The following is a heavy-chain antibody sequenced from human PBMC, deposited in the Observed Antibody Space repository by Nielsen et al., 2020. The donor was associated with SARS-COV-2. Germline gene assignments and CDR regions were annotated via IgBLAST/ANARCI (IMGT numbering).Heavy chain of an antibody. Sequence: SETLSLTCSVSGDSISGYYWNWIRQPPGKGLEWIGYIYYPGIYRGITNYHPSLNSRVTISLDTSKNQFSLDLTSVTAADTAVYYCARGTSAIAAAALDPWGQGTLVTVSS. D-gene: IGHD6-13*01. CDR3: ARGTSAIAAAALDP. J-gene: IGHJ5*02. CDR1: GDSISGYY. V-gene: IGHV4-59*13. CDR2: IYYPGIYRGIT.